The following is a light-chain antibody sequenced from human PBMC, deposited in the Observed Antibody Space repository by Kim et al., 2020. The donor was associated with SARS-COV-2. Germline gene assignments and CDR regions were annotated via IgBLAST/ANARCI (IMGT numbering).Light chain of an antibody. CDR1: SHTKYD. V-gene: IGLV3-19*01. CDR2: DED. Sequence: VALGQTVRSTCQGASHTKYDVSWYQQKPGQAPVLVIYDEDNRPSGIPDRFSGSRSGNTGLLTITGTQAEDEADYYWNARDSNNNVIFGGGTQLTVL. J-gene: IGLJ2*01. CDR3: NARDSNNNVI.